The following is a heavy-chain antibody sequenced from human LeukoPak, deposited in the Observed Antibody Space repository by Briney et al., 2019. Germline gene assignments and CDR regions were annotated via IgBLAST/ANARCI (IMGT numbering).Heavy chain of an antibody. CDR1: GFTFSSYG. CDR2: ISYDGSNK. V-gene: IGHV3-30*18. Sequence: GRSLRLSCTASGFTFSSYGIHWVRQAAGKGLEWVAFISYDGSNKFYTDSVKGRFTISRDNSKNTLYLQMNRLRAEDTAVYYCAKDGGGSLEWLPPMDVWGQGTTVTVSS. CDR3: AKDGGGSLEWLPPMDV. J-gene: IGHJ6*02. D-gene: IGHD3-3*01.